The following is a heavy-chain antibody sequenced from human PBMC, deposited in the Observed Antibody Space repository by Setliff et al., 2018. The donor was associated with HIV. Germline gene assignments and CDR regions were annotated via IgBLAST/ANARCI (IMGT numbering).Heavy chain of an antibody. CDR2: INHSGST. J-gene: IGHJ6*03. CDR1: GGSFSGYY. Sequence: PSETLSLTCAVYGGSFSGYYWSWIRQSPGKGLEWIGEINHSGSTKYNPSLKSRVTISVDTSKNQFSLKLSSVTAADTAVYYCARGTAYYNFWSGYSQDYYYYMDVWGKGTTLTVSS. V-gene: IGHV4-34*01. CDR3: ARGTAYYNFWSGYSQDYYYYMDV. D-gene: IGHD3-3*01.